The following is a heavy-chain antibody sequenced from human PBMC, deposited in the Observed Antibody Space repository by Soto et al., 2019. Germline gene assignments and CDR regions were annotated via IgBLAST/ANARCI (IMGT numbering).Heavy chain of an antibody. Sequence: SATQSLTCAVSGGSFTSNNGWTWVRQPPGQGLEWIGEIYRTGSTNYNPSLKSRVTISLDKSENQFSLKVTSLTAADTAVYYCASRDPGTSVDYWGQGTVVTVSS. CDR2: IYRTGST. CDR3: ASRDPGTSVDY. CDR1: GGSFTSNNG. J-gene: IGHJ4*02. D-gene: IGHD1-7*01. V-gene: IGHV4-4*02.